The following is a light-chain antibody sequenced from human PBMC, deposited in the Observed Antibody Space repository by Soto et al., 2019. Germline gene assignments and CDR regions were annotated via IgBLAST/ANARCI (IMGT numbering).Light chain of an antibody. CDR2: SAS. Sequence: DIQMSQSPPSLSASVGDSVTITCQASETIIDYLNWYQQQPGQAPKLLIFSASSLHSGVPSRFRGSGSGTHFTLTISRLQPEDFATYFCQQSFSAPRTFGQGTKLQAK. V-gene: IGKV1-39*01. CDR3: QQSFSAPRT. J-gene: IGKJ2*01. CDR1: ETIIDY.